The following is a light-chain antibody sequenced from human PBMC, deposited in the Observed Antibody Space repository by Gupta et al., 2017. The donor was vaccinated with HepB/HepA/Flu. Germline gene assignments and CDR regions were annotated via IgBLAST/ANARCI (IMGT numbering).Light chain of an antibody. CDR1: QSVLYSSNNKNY. CDR3: QQYYSTPLT. V-gene: IGKV4-1*01. Sequence: IVVTQSPHSLAVSLGERATINCKSSQSVLYSSNNKNYLAWYQQKPGQPPKLLIYWASTRESGVPDRFSGSGSGTDFTLTISSLQAEDVAVYYCQQYYSTPLTFGGGTKVEIK. J-gene: IGKJ4*01. CDR2: WAS.